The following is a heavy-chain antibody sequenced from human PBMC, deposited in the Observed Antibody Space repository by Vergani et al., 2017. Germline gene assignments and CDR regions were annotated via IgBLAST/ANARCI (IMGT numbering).Heavy chain of an antibody. CDR3: ARDHYGAWSPLRWGFDI. V-gene: IGHV1-2*02. CDR1: GYTFTGYY. D-gene: IGHD3-10*01. J-gene: IGHJ3*02. Sequence: QVQLVQSGAEVKKPGASVKVSCKASGYTFTGYYMHWVRQAPGQGVEWMGWINPNSGGTNYAQTFQGRVTMTRDTSISTAYMELSRLRSDDTAVYYCARDHYGAWSPLRWGFDILGQGTMVTVSS. CDR2: INPNSGGT.